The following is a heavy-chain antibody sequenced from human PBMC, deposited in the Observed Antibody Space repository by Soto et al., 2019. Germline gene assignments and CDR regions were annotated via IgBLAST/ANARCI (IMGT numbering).Heavy chain of an antibody. CDR3: ARDPEEYCSGGSCYYNH. J-gene: IGHJ5*02. D-gene: IGHD2-15*01. Sequence: QVQLQQWGAGLLKPSETLSLTCAVYGGSFSGYYWSWIRQPPGKGLEWIGEINHSGSTNYNPSLKRRVTISVDASKNQYSLQLSSVTAANTAVYYCARDPEEYCSGGSCYYNHWGQGTLVTVSS. CDR1: GGSFSGYY. CDR2: INHSGST. V-gene: IGHV4-34*01.